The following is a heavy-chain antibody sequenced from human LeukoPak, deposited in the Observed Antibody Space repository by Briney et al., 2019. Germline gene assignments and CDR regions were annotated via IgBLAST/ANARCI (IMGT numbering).Heavy chain of an antibody. D-gene: IGHD3-16*01. CDR2: ISYDGSNK. Sequence: PGRSLRLSGAASGFTFSSYGMHWVRQAPGKGLEWVAVISYDGSNKYYADSVKGRFTISRDHSKSTLSLQMNSLRAEDTAVYYCAKSLTLYYYYYMDVWGKGTTVTVSS. CDR1: GFTFSSYG. CDR3: AKSLTLYYYYYMDV. V-gene: IGHV3-30*18. J-gene: IGHJ6*03.